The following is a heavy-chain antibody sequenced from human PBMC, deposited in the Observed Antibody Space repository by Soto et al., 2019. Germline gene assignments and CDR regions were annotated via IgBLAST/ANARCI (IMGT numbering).Heavy chain of an antibody. J-gene: IGHJ6*03. Sequence: PSETLALTCTVSGGSIRSYYWSWIRQPPGKGLEWIGYIYYSGSTNYNPSLKSRVTISVDTSKNQFSLKLSSVTAADTAVYYCARDREPKKLGYCSSTSCYDYYYYYYMDVWGKGTTVTVSS. D-gene: IGHD2-2*01. V-gene: IGHV4-59*01. CDR1: GGSIRSYY. CDR2: IYYSGST. CDR3: ARDREPKKLGYCSSTSCYDYYYYYYMDV.